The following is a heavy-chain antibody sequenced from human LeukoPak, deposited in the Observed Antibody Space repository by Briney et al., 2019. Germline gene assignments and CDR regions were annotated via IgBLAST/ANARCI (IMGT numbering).Heavy chain of an antibody. V-gene: IGHV3-23*01. CDR2: ISGSGGST. D-gene: IGHD3-10*01. CDR3: AKGVSRWFGARDYYMDV. CDR1: GFTFSSYG. Sequence: PGGSLRLSCAASGFTFSSYGMSWVRQAPGKGLEWVSAISGSGGSTYYADSVKGRFTISRDNSKNTLCLQMNSLRAEDTAVYYCAKGVSRWFGARDYYMDVWGKGTTVTVSS. J-gene: IGHJ6*03.